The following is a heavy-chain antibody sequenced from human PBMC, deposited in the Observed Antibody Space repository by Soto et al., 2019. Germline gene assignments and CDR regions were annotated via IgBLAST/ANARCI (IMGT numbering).Heavy chain of an antibody. D-gene: IGHD5-18*01. CDR2: IYYSGST. Sequence: SETLSLTCTVSGGSISSGGYYWSWIRQHPGKGLEWIGYIYYSGSTYYNPSLKSRVTISVDTSKNQFSLKLSSVTAADTAVYYCARGDLWGGYSYGLDYWGQGTLVTVSS. J-gene: IGHJ4*02. CDR1: GGSISSGGYY. CDR3: ARGDLWGGYSYGLDY. V-gene: IGHV4-31*03.